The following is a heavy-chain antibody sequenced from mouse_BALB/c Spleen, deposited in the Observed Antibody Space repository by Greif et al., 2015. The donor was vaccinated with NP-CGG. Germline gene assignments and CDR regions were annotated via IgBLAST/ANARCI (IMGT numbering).Heavy chain of an antibody. V-gene: IGHV1S81*02. J-gene: IGHJ2*01. CDR1: GYTFTSYW. Sequence: QVQLQQSGAELVKPGASVKLSCKASGYTFTSYWMHWVKQRPGQGLEWIGEINPSNGRTNYNEKFKSKATLTVDKSSSTAYMQLSSLTSEDSAVYYCARYLFDYWGQGTTLTVSS. CDR3: ARYLFDY. CDR2: INPSNGRT.